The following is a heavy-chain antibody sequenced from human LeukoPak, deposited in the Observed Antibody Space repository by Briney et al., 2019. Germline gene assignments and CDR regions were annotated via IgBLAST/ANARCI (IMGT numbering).Heavy chain of an antibody. J-gene: IGHJ4*02. V-gene: IGHV4-34*01. Sequence: SETLSLTCAVYGGSFSGYYWSWIRQPPGKGLEWIGEINHSGSTNYNPSLKSRVTISVDTSKNQFSLKLSSVTAADTAVYYCASHPSPRAYCGGDCYSDYWGQGTLVTVSS. CDR1: GGSFSGYY. CDR2: INHSGST. CDR3: ASHPSPRAYCGGDCYSDY. D-gene: IGHD2-21*02.